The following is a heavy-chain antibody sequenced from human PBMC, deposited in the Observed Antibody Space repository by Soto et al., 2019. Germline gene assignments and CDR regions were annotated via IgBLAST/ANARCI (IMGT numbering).Heavy chain of an antibody. D-gene: IGHD2-21*01. CDR1: GITFSDYA. CDR2: MTISGHVT. CDR3: AKYPNVAFIAALNM. J-gene: IGHJ3*02. V-gene: IGHV3-23*01. Sequence: EAQWLESGGGLVQPGGSLSLSCAASGITFSDYAMTWVRQAPGKGLEWVSSMTISGHVTQYADTVRGRFTISRDNAKNTLYKQINSLRVKDRARYYCAKYPNVAFIAALNMWGQGTLFPVSS.